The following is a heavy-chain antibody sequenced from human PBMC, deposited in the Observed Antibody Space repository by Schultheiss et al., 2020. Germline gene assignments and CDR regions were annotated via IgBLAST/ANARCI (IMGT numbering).Heavy chain of an antibody. CDR3: AGWGTGPKYCSGGSCYSYFQH. Sequence: SETLSLTCTVSGGSISSGGYYWSWIRQHPGKGLEWIGEINHSGSTNYNPSLKSRVTISVDTSKNQFSLKLSSVTAADTAVYYCAGWGTGPKYCSGGSCYSYFQHWGQGTLVTVSS. V-gene: IGHV4-61*08. CDR1: GGSISSGGYY. D-gene: IGHD2-15*01. CDR2: INHSGST. J-gene: IGHJ1*01.